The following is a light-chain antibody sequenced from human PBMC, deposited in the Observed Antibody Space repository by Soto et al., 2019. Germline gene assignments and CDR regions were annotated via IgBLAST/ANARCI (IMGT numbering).Light chain of an antibody. J-gene: IGKJ3*01. CDR3: QQDNNWPSGT. Sequence: EIVMTQSPATLSVSPGERTTLSCRASQSVSSNLAWYQQKPGQAPRLLIYGASTSATGIPARFSGSGSGTEFTLTTSGLQAKDCADYDYQQDNNWPSGTCGPGTKVDIK. CDR2: GAS. V-gene: IGKV3-15*01. CDR1: QSVSSN.